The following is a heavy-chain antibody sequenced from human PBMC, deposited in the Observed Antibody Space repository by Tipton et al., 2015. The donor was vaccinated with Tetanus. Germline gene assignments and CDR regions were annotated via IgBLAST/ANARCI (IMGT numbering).Heavy chain of an antibody. CDR3: ARHSGGSEIGYYDDMDV. D-gene: IGHD3-10*01. Sequence: QLVQSGAEVKRPGESLKISCQGSGYNFNLYWIAWVRQMPGKGLEWMGIIYPGDSDTTYSPSFEGQVTISADKSTSSAYLQWRSLKASDSAMYYCARHSGGSEIGYYDDMDVWGQGTTVTVSS. CDR1: GYNFNLYW. CDR2: IYPGDSDT. V-gene: IGHV5-51*01. J-gene: IGHJ6*02.